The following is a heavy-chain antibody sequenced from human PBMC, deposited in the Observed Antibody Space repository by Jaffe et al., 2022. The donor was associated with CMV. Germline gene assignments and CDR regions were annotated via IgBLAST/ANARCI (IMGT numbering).Heavy chain of an antibody. CDR1: GGSFSGYY. Sequence: QVQLQQWGAGLLKPSETLSLTCAVYGGSFSGYYWSWIRQPPGKGLEWIGEIHHSGITNYNPSLKSRVTISIDTSKNQFSLKLSSVTAADTAVYYCARGPRRVGLSGFSSRHWIETNGMDVWGQGTTVTVSS. V-gene: IGHV4-34*01. CDR2: IHHSGIT. J-gene: IGHJ6*02. D-gene: IGHD6-13*01. CDR3: ARGPRRVGLSGFSSRHWIETNGMDV.